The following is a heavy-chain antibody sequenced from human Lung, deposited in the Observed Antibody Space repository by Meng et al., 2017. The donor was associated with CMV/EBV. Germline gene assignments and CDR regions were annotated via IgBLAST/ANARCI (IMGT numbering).Heavy chain of an antibody. Sequence: GGSLRPSCAASGFTFSNYEMHWVRQAPGKGLKWVAYISLSEATVHYADSVKGRFTISRDKAKNFLYLQMNSLRAEDTAVYYCARMYSGARPFDAWGQGTLVTVSS. CDR3: ARMYSGARPFDA. CDR1: GFTFSNYE. V-gene: IGHV3-48*03. CDR2: ISLSEATV. D-gene: IGHD4/OR15-4a*01. J-gene: IGHJ4*02.